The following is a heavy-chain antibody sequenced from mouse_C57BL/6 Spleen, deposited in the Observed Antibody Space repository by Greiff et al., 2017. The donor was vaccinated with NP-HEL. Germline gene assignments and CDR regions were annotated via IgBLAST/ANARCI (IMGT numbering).Heavy chain of an antibody. CDR1: GFNIKDDY. CDR2: IDPENGDT. J-gene: IGHJ3*01. Sequence: LVESGAELVRPGASVKLSCTASGFNIKDDYMHWVKQRPEQGLEWIGWIDPENGDTEYASKFQGKATITADTSSNTAYLQLSSLTSEDTAVYYCTTVRFAYWGQGTLVTVSA. V-gene: IGHV14-4*01. CDR3: TTVRFAY.